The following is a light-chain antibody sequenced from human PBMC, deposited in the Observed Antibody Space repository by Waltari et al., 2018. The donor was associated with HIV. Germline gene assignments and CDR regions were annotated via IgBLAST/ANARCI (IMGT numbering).Light chain of an antibody. CDR2: GAS. CDR1: HSVRSGF. V-gene: IGKV3-20*01. Sequence: ESVLTQSPGTLSLSPGERATLSCRTTHSVRSGFLAWYQQRPGQAPRLLIYGASKRANGTPDRFSGSGSGTDFTLTISRVEPEDFAVYYCQQFGGSVPYTFGQGTKLDIK. J-gene: IGKJ2*01. CDR3: QQFGGSVPYT.